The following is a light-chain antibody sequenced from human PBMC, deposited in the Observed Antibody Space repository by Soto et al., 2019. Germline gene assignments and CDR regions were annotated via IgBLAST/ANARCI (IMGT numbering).Light chain of an antibody. CDR2: KAS. V-gene: IGKV1-5*03. Sequence: DIQMTQSPSTLSASVGDRVTITCRASQSISSWLAWYQQKPGKAPNLLIYKASTLEGGVPPRFSGSGSGTEFTLTISSVQPDDFATYYCQQYKSYPLTFGGGTKVDIK. CDR3: QQYKSYPLT. J-gene: IGKJ4*01. CDR1: QSISSW.